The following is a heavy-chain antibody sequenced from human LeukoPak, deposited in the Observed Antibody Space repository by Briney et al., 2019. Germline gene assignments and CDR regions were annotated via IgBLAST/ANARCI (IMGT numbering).Heavy chain of an antibody. CDR3: ARGLPNGYYFGY. J-gene: IGHJ4*02. V-gene: IGHV4-34*01. CDR2: INHSGST. Sequence: SETLSLTCAVYGGSFSGYYWSWIRQPPGKGLEWIGEINHSGSTNYNPSLKSRVTISVDTSKNQFSLKLSSVTAADTAVYYCARGLPNGYYFGYWGQGTLVTVSS. D-gene: IGHD4/OR15-4a*01. CDR1: GGSFSGYY.